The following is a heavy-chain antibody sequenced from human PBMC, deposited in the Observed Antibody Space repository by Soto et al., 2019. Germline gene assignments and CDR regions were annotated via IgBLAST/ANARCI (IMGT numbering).Heavy chain of an antibody. CDR3: AKEGGYCSGGSCLLGAFDI. D-gene: IGHD2-15*01. Sequence: ALRLSCAASGLTFDDYAMHWVRQAPGKGLEWVSGISWNSGSIGYADSVKGRFTISRDNAKNSLYLQMNSLRAEDTALYYCAKEGGYCSGGSCLLGAFDIWGQGTMVTVSS. J-gene: IGHJ3*02. CDR1: GLTFDDYA. CDR2: ISWNSGSI. V-gene: IGHV3-9*01.